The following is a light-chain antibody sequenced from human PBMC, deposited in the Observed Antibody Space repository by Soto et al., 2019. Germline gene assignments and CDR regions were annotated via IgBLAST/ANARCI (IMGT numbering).Light chain of an antibody. V-gene: IGKV3-15*01. CDR2: DAS. J-gene: IGKJ1*01. Sequence: EIVLTQSPVTLSLSPGERATLSCRASQSVSIFLTWYQQKPGQAPRLLIYDASQRATGISDRFRGSGSGTEFTLTISNLRSEDSGIYYCQQYFEWPPMTFGQGTKVDI. CDR3: QQYFEWPPMT. CDR1: QSVSIF.